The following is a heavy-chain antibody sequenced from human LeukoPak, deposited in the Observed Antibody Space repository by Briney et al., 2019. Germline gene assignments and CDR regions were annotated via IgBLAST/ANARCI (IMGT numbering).Heavy chain of an antibody. Sequence: GGSLRLSCAASGFTFSSYAMSWVRQAPGKGLEWVSAISGSGGSTYYVDSVKGRFTISRDNSKNTLYLQMNSLRAEDTAVYYCAKGDSSGYYIFDYWGQGTLVTVSS. V-gene: IGHV3-23*01. CDR1: GFTFSSYA. CDR2: ISGSGGST. J-gene: IGHJ4*02. D-gene: IGHD3-22*01. CDR3: AKGDSSGYYIFDY.